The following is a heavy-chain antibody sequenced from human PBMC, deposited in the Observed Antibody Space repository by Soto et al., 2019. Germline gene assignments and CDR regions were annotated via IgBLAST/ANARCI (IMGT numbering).Heavy chain of an antibody. V-gene: IGHV3-48*03. D-gene: IGHD5-18*01. Sequence: HPGGSLRLSCAASGFTFSSYEMNWVRQAPGKGLEWVSYISSSGSTIYYADSVKGRFTISRDNAKNSLYLQMNSLRAEDTAVYYCARSNWGLVDTAMEKGGVYYYYYGMDVWGQGTTVTVSS. CDR1: GFTFSSYE. CDR3: ARSNWGLVDTAMEKGGVYYYYYGMDV. CDR2: ISSSGSTI. J-gene: IGHJ6*02.